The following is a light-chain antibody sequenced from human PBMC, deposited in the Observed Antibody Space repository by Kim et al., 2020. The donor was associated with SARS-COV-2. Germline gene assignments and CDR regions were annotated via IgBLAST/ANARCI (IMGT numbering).Light chain of an antibody. V-gene: IGLV1-44*01. CDR3: AAWDDSLNGRM. J-gene: IGLJ3*02. Sequence: QSVLTQPPSASGTPGQRVTISCSGSNSNIGSNSVNWYQQLPGTAPKLLIYTNDQRPSGVPDRFSGSKSGTSASLAISGLQSEDEADYYCAAWDDSLNGRMFGGGTQLTVL. CDR2: TND. CDR1: NSNIGSNS.